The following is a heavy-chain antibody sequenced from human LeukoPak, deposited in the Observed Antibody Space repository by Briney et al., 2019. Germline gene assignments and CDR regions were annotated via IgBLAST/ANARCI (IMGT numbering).Heavy chain of an antibody. V-gene: IGHV3-74*01. CDR2: INSDGSST. CDR1: GFTFSSYA. J-gene: IGHJ4*02. CDR3: ASGYCSGGSCPRVAY. D-gene: IGHD2-15*01. Sequence: GGSLRLSCAASGFTFSSYAMSWVRQAPGKGLVWVSRINSDGSSTSYADSVKGRFTISRDNAKNTLYLQMNSLRAEDTAVYYCASGYCSGGSCPRVAYWGQGTLVTVSS.